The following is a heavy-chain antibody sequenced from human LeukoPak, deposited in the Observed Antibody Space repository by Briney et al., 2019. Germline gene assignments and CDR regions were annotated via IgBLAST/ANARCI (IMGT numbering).Heavy chain of an antibody. CDR3: AREGSSSWYRRFFDY. D-gene: IGHD6-13*01. Sequence: GGSLRLSCAASGFTFSSYWMHWVRQAPGKGLVWVSRINSDGSSTSYADSVKGRFTISRDNAKNTLYLQMNSLRAEDTAVYYCAREGSSSWYRRFFDYWGQGTLVTVSS. CDR2: INSDGSST. J-gene: IGHJ4*02. CDR1: GFTFSSYW. V-gene: IGHV3-74*01.